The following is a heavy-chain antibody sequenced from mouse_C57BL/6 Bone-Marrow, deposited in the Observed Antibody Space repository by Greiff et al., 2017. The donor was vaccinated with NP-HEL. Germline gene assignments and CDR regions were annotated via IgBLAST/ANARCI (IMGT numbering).Heavy chain of an antibody. D-gene: IGHD2-5*01. CDR3: ARDYYSNYVWYFDV. J-gene: IGHJ1*03. V-gene: IGHV1-54*01. CDR2: INPGSGGT. Sequence: VQLQESGAELVRPGTSVKVSCKASGYAFTNYLIEWVKQRPGQGLEWIGVINPGSGGTNYNEKFKGKATLTADKSSSTAYMQLSSLTSEDSAVYFCARDYYSNYVWYFDVGGTGTTVTVSS. CDR1: GYAFTNYL.